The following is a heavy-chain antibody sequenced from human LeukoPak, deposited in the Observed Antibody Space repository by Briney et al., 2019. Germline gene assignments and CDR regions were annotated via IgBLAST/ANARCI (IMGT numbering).Heavy chain of an antibody. CDR2: IYYSGST. CDR1: GGSVSSGSYY. J-gene: IGHJ6*02. CDR3: ARVPGLSYYGMDV. D-gene: IGHD2-8*02. Sequence: SETLSLTCTVSGGSVSSGSYYWSWIRQPPGTGLEWIGYIYYSGSTNYNPSLKSRVTISVDTSKNQFSLKLSSVTTADTAVYYCARVPGLSYYGMDVWGQGTTVTVSS. V-gene: IGHV4-61*01.